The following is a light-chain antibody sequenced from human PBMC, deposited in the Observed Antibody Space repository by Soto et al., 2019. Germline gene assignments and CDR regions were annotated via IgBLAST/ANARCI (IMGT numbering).Light chain of an antibody. CDR1: PSVTNF. J-gene: IGKJ1*01. Sequence: EIVLTQSPATLSLSPGERATLSCRASPSVTNFLAWYQQKPGQAPRLLIYGALNRATGIPARFSGSGSGTDFTLTISSLEPEDSAVYYCQQRNVWPPVTFGQGTRWIS. CDR3: QQRNVWPPVT. V-gene: IGKV3-11*01. CDR2: GAL.